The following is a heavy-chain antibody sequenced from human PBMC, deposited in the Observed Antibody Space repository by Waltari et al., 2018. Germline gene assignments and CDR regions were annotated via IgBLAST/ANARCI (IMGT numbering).Heavy chain of an antibody. CDR2: IYYNGNT. D-gene: IGHD2-2*01. CDR1: GGSISSHY. Sequence: QVQLQESGPGLVKPSETLSLTCTVSGGSISSHYWNWIRQPPGKGLEWIGYIYYNGNTNYNPSLNSRVTISVDTSKNQFALKLSSVTAADMAVYYCARYCSTTSCNGEHKKSFDYWGQGTLVTVSS. CDR3: ARYCSTTSCNGEHKKSFDY. V-gene: IGHV4-59*11. J-gene: IGHJ4*02.